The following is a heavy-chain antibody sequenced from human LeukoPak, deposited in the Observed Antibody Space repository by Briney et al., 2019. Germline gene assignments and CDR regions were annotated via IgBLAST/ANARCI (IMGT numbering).Heavy chain of an antibody. CDR3: ASSVRYFDWFGFDR. D-gene: IGHD3-9*01. V-gene: IGHV4-30-2*01. CDR1: GGSISSGGYS. Sequence: SQTLSLTCAVSGGSISSGGYSWSWIRQPPGKGLEWIGYIYHSGSTYYNPSLKSRVTISVDRSKNQFSLKLSSVTAADTAVYYCASSVRYFDWFGFDRWGQGTLVTVSS. CDR2: IYHSGST. J-gene: IGHJ5*02.